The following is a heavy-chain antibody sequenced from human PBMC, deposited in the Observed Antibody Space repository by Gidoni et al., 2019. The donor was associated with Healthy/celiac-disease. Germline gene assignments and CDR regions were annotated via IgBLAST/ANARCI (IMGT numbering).Heavy chain of an antibody. D-gene: IGHD3-10*01. V-gene: IGHV4-39*01. CDR2: IYYSGST. J-gene: IGHJ2*01. CDR1: GGSISSSSYY. CDR3: ARQLWFGVHAYWYFDL. Sequence: QLQLQESGPGLVKPSETLSLTCTVSGGSISSSSYYWGWIRQPPGKGLEWIGSIYYSGSTYYNPSLKSRVTISVDTSKNQFSLKLSSVTAADTAVYYCARQLWFGVHAYWYFDLWGRGTLVTVSS.